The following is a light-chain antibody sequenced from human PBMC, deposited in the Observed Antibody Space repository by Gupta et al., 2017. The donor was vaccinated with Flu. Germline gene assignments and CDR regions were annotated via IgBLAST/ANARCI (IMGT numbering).Light chain of an antibody. J-gene: IGLJ2*01. Sequence: SSELTQPPSVSVSPGQTARITCSGDALPKQFAFWYQQKAGQAPILVISKDSERPSGIPERFSGSSSGTTVTLTISGVQAEDEADYYCQSADTTETYVVFGGGTRLVVL. CDR2: KDS. CDR3: QSADTTETYVV. V-gene: IGLV3-25*03. CDR1: ALPKQF.